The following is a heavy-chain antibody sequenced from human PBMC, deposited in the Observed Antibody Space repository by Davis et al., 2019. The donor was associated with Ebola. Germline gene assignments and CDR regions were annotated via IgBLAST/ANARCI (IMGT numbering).Heavy chain of an antibody. D-gene: IGHD2-15*01. Sequence: GESLKISCAASGFTFSSYAMHWVRQAPGKGLEWVAVISYDGSNKYYADSVKGRFTISRDNSKNTLYLQMNSLRAEDTAVYYCARDGGVVVAAYYYYYGMDVWGKGTTVTVSS. CDR3: ARDGGVVVAAYYYYYGMDV. CDR2: ISYDGSNK. J-gene: IGHJ6*04. CDR1: GFTFSSYA. V-gene: IGHV3-30-3*01.